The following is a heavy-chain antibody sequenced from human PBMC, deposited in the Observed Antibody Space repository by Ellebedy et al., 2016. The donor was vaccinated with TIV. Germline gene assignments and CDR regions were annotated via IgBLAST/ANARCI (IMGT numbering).Heavy chain of an antibody. CDR1: GYTFTSYY. V-gene: IGHV1-46*01. D-gene: IGHD3-16*01. J-gene: IGHJ6*02. CDR2: INPSGGST. Sequence: AASVKVSCKASGYTFTSYYMHWARQAPGQGLEWMGIINPSGGSTSYAQKLQGRVTMTRDTSTSTVYMELGSLRSEDTAVYYCASPRTHGRGRVYYYGMDVWGQGTTVTVSS. CDR3: ASPRTHGRGRVYYYGMDV.